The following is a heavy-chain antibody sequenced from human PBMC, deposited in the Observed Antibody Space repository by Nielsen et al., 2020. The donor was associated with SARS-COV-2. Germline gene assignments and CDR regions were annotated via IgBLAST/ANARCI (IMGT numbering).Heavy chain of an antibody. CDR1: GGTFSSYA. V-gene: IGHV1-69*13. J-gene: IGHJ6*03. Sequence: SVKVSCKASGGTFSSYAISWVRQAPGQGLEWMGGIIPIFGTANYAQKFQGRVTITADESTSTAYMGLSSLRSEDTAVYYCARDSELDVDTALVTEYYYYYMDVWGKGTTVTVSS. CDR3: ARDSELDVDTALVTEYYYYYMDV. D-gene: IGHD5-18*01. CDR2: IIPIFGTA.